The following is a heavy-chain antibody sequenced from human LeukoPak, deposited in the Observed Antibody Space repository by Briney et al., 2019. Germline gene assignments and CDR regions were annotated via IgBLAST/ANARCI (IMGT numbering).Heavy chain of an antibody. Sequence: GGSLRLSCAASGFTFSSYEMNWVRQPPGKGLEWVGFIRGKGYDGTTEYAASVEGRVSLSRDDSKNIAYLQLNSLKIDDTGIYYCARGYGRGSPFDYWGQGTLVTVSS. V-gene: IGHV3-49*04. D-gene: IGHD1-26*01. CDR3: ARGYGRGSPFDY. J-gene: IGHJ4*02. CDR2: IRGKGYDGTT. CDR1: GFTFSSYE.